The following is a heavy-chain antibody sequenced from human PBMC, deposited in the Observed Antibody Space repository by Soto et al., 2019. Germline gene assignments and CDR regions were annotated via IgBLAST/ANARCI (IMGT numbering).Heavy chain of an antibody. Sequence: AAVKVSCKASGYTFTNNDVTWVRQATGQGLEWMGWMNPGSGDTGYAQKFQGRVTMTRDISIATAYMELSSLRSEDTAIYYCARMASFGSLNWFDPWGQGTMVTVS. CDR1: GYTFTNND. CDR3: ARMASFGSLNWFDP. J-gene: IGHJ5*01. D-gene: IGHD5-18*01. CDR2: MNPGSGDT. V-gene: IGHV1-8*01.